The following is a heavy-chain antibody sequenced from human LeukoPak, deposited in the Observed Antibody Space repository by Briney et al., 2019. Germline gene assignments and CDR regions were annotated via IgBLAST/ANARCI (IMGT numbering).Heavy chain of an antibody. CDR3: VSGSLQSGYNFDY. V-gene: IGHV3-7*01. Sequence: GGSLRLSCAVSGFTFSGFWMSWSRQAPGKGLEWVASINSDGSEGYYADVVKGRFTISRDNAKNTLYLQMNSLRAEDTAVYYCVSGSLQSGYNFDYWGQGALVTVSS. J-gene: IGHJ4*02. D-gene: IGHD3-3*01. CDR1: GFTFSGFW. CDR2: INSDGSEG.